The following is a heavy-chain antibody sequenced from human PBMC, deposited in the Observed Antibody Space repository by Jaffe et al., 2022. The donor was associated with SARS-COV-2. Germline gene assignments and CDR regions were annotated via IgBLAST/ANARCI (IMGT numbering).Heavy chain of an antibody. D-gene: IGHD6-13*01. Sequence: EVQLVESGGGLVQPGGSLRLSCAASGFTFSSYWMSWVRQAPGKGLEWVANIKQDGSEKYYVDSVKGRFTISRDNAKNSLYLQMNSLRAEDTAVYYCAREAVIADFDAFDIWGQGTMVTVSS. V-gene: IGHV3-7*01. CDR3: AREAVIADFDAFDI. J-gene: IGHJ3*02. CDR2: IKQDGSEK. CDR1: GFTFSSYW.